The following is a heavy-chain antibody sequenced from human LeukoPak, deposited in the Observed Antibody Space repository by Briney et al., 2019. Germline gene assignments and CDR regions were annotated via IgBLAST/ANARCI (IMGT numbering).Heavy chain of an antibody. CDR3: ARPGYYDWGRYLIFDY. D-gene: IGHD3-10*01. CDR2: IYPGDSDT. V-gene: IGHV5-51*01. CDR1: GYSFTSYW. Sequence: GESLKISCKGSGYSFTSYWIGWVRQMPGKGLEWMGIIYPGDSDTRYSPSFQGQVTISADKSISTAYLQWSSLKASDTAMYYCARPGYYDWGRYLIFDYWGQGTLVTVSS. J-gene: IGHJ4*02.